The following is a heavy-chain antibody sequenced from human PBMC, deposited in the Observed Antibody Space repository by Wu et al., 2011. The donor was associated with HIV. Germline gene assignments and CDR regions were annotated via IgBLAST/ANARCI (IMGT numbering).Heavy chain of an antibody. CDR3: ARGRQNWNDKPGYGMAV. V-gene: IGHV1-8*01. D-gene: IGHD1-1*01. J-gene: IGHJ6*02. CDR2: MNPNSANT. Sequence: VKKPGASVKVSCKASGYIFTTNDIIWVRQATGQGLEWMGWMNPNSANTDYAHKFQGRLTITADTSTSTAYMELSSLRSEDTAVYYCARGRQNWNDKPGYGMAVWGQGTTVTVSS. CDR1: GYIFTTND.